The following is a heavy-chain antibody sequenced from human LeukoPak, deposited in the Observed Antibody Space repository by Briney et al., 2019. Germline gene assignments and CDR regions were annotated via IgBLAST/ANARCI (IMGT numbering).Heavy chain of an antibody. CDR3: ARVRIEGYSSGWYPDY. Sequence: GASVKVSCKASGYTFTDYYMHWVRQAPGQGLEWMGWISAYNGNTNYAQKLQGRVTMTTDTSTSTAYMELRSLRSDDTAVYYCARVRIEGYSSGWYPDYWGQGTLVTVSS. CDR2: ISAYNGNT. V-gene: IGHV1-18*04. D-gene: IGHD6-19*01. CDR1: GYTFTDYY. J-gene: IGHJ4*02.